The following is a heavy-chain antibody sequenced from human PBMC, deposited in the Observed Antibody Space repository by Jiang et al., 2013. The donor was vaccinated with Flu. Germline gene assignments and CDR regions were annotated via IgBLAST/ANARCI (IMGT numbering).Heavy chain of an antibody. J-gene: IGHJ5*02. V-gene: IGHV1-46*01. D-gene: IGHD5-24*01. CDR2: INPSGGST. CDR1: GYTFTSYY. CDR3: ARDYNELNWFDP. Sequence: CKASGYTFTSYYMHWVRQAPGQGLEWMGIINPSGGSTSYAQKFQGRVTMTRDTSTSTVYMELSSLRSEDTAVYYCARDYNELNWFDPWGQGTLVTVSS.